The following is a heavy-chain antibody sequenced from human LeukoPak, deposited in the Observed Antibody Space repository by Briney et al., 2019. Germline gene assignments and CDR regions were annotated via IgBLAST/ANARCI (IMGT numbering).Heavy chain of an antibody. V-gene: IGHV3-53*01. CDR2: IYSGGST. Sequence: GGSLRLSCAASGFTVSSNYMSWVRQAPGKGLEWVSVIYSGGSTHYADSVKGRFTISRDNSENTLHLQMNSLRTDDTAVYYCARVERYCSSTSCHYFDYWGQGTLVTVSS. J-gene: IGHJ4*02. D-gene: IGHD2-2*01. CDR3: ARVERYCSSTSCHYFDY. CDR1: GFTVSSNY.